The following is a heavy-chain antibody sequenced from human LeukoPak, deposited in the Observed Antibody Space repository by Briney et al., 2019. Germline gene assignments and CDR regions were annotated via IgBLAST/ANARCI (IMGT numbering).Heavy chain of an antibody. J-gene: IGHJ6*03. CDR1: GFTFSDYA. V-gene: IGHV3-23*01. CDR3: SKDTSAWWYHRAYMNV. Sequence: SGGSLRLSCAASGFTFSDYAMSWVRQAPGGGLEWVSAISGSGGKTFHADSVKGRFTTSRDNSKNTLSLQMSSLRVEHSAVYFCSKDTSAWWYHRAYMNVWGTGTTVTASS. D-gene: IGHD2-15*01. CDR2: ISGSGGKT.